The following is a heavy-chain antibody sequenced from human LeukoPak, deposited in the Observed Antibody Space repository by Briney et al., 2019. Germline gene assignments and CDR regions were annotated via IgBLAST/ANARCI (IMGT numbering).Heavy chain of an antibody. V-gene: IGHV4-4*02. J-gene: IGHJ3*02. CDR2: IYHSGST. Sequence: SETLSLTCAVSGGSISSSNWWSWVRQPPGKGLEWIGEIYHSGSTNYNPSLKSRVTISVDTSKNQFSLKLSSVTAADTAVYYCARDEGDSSGYDAFDIWGQGTMVTVSS. D-gene: IGHD3-22*01. CDR1: GGSISSSNW. CDR3: ARDEGDSSGYDAFDI.